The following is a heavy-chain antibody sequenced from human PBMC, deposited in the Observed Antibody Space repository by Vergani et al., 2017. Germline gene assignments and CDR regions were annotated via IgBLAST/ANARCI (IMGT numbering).Heavy chain of an antibody. CDR2: ISGPGLST. Sequence: EVQLLESGGGLVQPGGSLRLSCAASGFTFSNSAVSWVRQAPGRGLAWVSSISGPGLSTYYADSVKGRFSISRDNSKNTVFLQMHSLRAEDTAIYYCVXEKIDLGSYCFDSWGYGSQVTVSS. CDR3: VXEKIDLGSYCFDS. J-gene: IGHJ4*01. CDR1: GFTFSNSA. D-gene: IGHD2/OR15-2a*01. V-gene: IGHV3-23*01.